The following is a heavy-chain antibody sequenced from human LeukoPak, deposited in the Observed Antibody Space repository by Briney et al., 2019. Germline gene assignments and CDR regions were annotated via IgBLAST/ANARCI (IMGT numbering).Heavy chain of an antibody. CDR1: GFTVNDYY. CDR2: ISGSGSDI. V-gene: IGHV3-11*04. CDR3: TRDPRLLDY. Sequence: GGSLRLSCAASGFTVNDYYMTWIRQAPGKGLEWVSYISGSGSDISYADSAKGRFTISRDNAKNSLYLQMNSLRVEDTAVYYCTRDPRLLDYWGQGTLVTVSS. J-gene: IGHJ4*02.